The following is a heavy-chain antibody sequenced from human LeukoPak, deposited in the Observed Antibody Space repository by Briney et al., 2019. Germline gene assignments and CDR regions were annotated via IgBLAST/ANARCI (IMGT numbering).Heavy chain of an antibody. CDR2: ISRTSESI. J-gene: IGHJ4*02. V-gene: IGHV3-21*01. D-gene: IGHD3-22*01. Sequence: PGGSLRLPCAASGFTFNTYSMSWVRQAPGKGLEWVSIISRTSESIFYADSVKGRFTISRDNSKNTLYLQMNSLRAEDTAVYYCAKGKYYYDSSGSIDYWGQGTLVTVSS. CDR1: GFTFNTYS. CDR3: AKGKYYYDSSGSIDY.